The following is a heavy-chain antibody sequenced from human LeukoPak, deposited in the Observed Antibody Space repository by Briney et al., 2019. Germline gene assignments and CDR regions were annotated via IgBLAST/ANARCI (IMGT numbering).Heavy chain of an antibody. CDR3: AKEPSSSWYAI. CDR2: ISGSGGGT. D-gene: IGHD6-13*01. Sequence: PGGSLRLSCAASGFTFSNFAMSWVRQSPGKGLEWVSAISGSGGGTYYADSVKGRFTISRDNSKSSLYLQMNSLRVEDSALYYCAKEPSSSWYAIWGQGTLVTVSS. J-gene: IGHJ4*02. CDR1: GFTFSNFA. V-gene: IGHV3-23*01.